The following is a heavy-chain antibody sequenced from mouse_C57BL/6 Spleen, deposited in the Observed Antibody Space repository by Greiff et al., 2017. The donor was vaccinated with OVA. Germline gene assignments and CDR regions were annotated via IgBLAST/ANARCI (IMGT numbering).Heavy chain of an antibody. V-gene: IGHV2-2*01. Sequence: QVHVKQSGPGLVQPSQSLSITCTVSGFSLTSYGVHWVRQSPGKGLEWLGVIWRGGSTDYNAAFISRLSISKDNSKSQVFFKMNSLQADDTAIYYCARNNGYDDYAMDDWGQGTSVTVSS. CDR3: ARNNGYDDYAMDD. CDR1: GFSLTSYG. J-gene: IGHJ4*01. D-gene: IGHD2-2*01. CDR2: IWRGGST.